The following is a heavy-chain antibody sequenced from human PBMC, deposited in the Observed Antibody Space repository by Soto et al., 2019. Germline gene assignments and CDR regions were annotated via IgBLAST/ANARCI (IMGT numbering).Heavy chain of an antibody. CDR1: GGSTSSGGYY. J-gene: IGHJ5*02. V-gene: IGHV4-31*03. CDR2: VYYSGST. D-gene: IGHD2-15*01. CDR3: ARDAALKWFDP. Sequence: SETLSLTCTVSGGSTSSGGYYWSWFRQYPGKGLEWIGFVYYSGSTYYNPSLKSRVIISVDTSKKQFSLKLSSVTAADTAVYYCARDAALKWFDPWGQGTLVTV.